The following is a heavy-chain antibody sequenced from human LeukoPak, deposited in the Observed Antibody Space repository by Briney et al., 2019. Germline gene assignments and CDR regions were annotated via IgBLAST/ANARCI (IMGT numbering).Heavy chain of an antibody. CDR3: ARVLYGGRKTMVRGVSLLGY. Sequence: ASVKVSCKASGYTFTSYDINWVRQATGQGLEWMGWMNPNSGNTGYAQKFQSRVTMTRNTSISTAYMELSSLRSEDTAVYYCARVLYGGRKTMVRGVSLLGYWGQGTLVTVSS. J-gene: IGHJ4*02. CDR2: MNPNSGNT. CDR1: GYTFTSYD. D-gene: IGHD3-10*01. V-gene: IGHV1-8*01.